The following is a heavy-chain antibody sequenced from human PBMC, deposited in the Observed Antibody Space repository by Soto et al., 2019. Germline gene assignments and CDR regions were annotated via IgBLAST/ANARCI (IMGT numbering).Heavy chain of an antibody. J-gene: IGHJ4*02. V-gene: IGHV1-46*01. CDR3: ARGGIYYDILTGSRFDY. D-gene: IGHD3-9*01. Sequence: ASVKVSCKASGYTFTSYFMHWVRQAPGQGFEWMGIINPSGGSTSYAQKFQGRVTMARDTSTSTVYMELSSLRSEDTAVYYCARGGIYYDILTGSRFDYWGQGTLVTVSS. CDR2: INPSGGST. CDR1: GYTFTSYF.